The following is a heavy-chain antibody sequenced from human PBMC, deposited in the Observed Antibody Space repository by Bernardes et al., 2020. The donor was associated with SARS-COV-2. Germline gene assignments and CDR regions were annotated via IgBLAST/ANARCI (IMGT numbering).Heavy chain of an antibody. V-gene: IGHV3-53*01. CDR3: AREAIGATWAFDI. J-gene: IGHJ3*02. CDR2: IYTACDT. Sequence: GSLSLSFQAPGFPLHTLYITWVLHAPGQGLDWVSLIYTACDTTYADSVKGRFTISRDTSKNTLYLQMNSLSAEDTAVYYCAREAIGATWAFDIWGHGTMDTVSS. CDR1: GFPLHTLY. D-gene: IGHD1-26*01.